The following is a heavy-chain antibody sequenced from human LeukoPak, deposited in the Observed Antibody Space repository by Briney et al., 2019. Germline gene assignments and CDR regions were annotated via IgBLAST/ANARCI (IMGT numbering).Heavy chain of an antibody. V-gene: IGHV3-23*01. D-gene: IGHD3-16*02. CDR2: ISDGGAFT. J-gene: IGHJ4*02. CDR1: GFTFGSYA. CDR3: AITRGRYFRR. Sequence: GGSLRLSCAASGFTFGSYAMSWVRQAPGQGLQWVSVISDGGAFTSYADSVKGRFTISRDNSKNTLYLQMRSLRAEDTAIYYCAITRGRYFRRWGQGTLVTVSS.